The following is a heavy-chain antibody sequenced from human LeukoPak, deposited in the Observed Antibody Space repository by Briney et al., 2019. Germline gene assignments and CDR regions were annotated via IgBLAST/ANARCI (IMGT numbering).Heavy chain of an antibody. CDR1: GFTFSNAW. V-gene: IGHV3-15*01. CDR3: TTVDDYGDYSDY. D-gene: IGHD4-17*01. J-gene: IGHJ4*02. Sequence: PGGSLRLSCAASGFTFSNAWMSWVRQAPGKGLEWVRRIKSKTDGGTTDYAAPVKGRFTISRDDSKNTLYLQMNSLKTEDTAVYYCTTVDDYGDYSDYWGQGTLVTVSS. CDR2: IKSKTDGGTT.